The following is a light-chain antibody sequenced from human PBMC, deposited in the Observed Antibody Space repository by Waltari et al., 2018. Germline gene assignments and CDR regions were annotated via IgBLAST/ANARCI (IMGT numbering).Light chain of an antibody. V-gene: IGKV1-12*01. J-gene: IGKJ1*01. Sequence: EIQMTQSPSSVSASVGDRVTITCRATQDINSALAWYQQKPGQAPSLLIYAVSSLQSGVPSRFGGSGSGTDFTLTISSLPPEDAATYYCQQGSTVPPTFGLGTRVQI. CDR3: QQGSTVPPT. CDR1: QDINSA. CDR2: AVS.